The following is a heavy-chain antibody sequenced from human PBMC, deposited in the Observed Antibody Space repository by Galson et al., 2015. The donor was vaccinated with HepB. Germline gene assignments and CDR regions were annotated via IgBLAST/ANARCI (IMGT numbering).Heavy chain of an antibody. D-gene: IGHD6-6*01. V-gene: IGHV4-59*01. CDR3: ARGPSIGGGMDV. CDR2: IYYSGST. Sequence: TLSLTCTVSGGSISSYYWSWIRQPPGKGLEWIGYIYYSGSTNYNPSLKSRVTISVDTSKNQFSLKLSSVTAADTAVYYCARGPSIGGGMDVWGQGTTVTVSS. CDR1: GGSISSYY. J-gene: IGHJ6*02.